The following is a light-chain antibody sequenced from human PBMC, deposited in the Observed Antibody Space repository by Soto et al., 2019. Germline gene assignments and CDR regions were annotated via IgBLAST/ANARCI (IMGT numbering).Light chain of an antibody. J-gene: IGLJ1*01. V-gene: IGLV2-11*01. CDR1: SSDVGGYNY. CDR2: DVS. CDR3: QSYDSSLSGYV. Sequence: QSALSQPRSLSFSPGQSVTISCTGTSSDVGGYNYVSLYQQHPGKAPKLMIYDVSKRPSGVPDRFSGSKSGNTASLTISGLQAEDEADYYCQSYDSSLSGYVFGTGTKVTVL.